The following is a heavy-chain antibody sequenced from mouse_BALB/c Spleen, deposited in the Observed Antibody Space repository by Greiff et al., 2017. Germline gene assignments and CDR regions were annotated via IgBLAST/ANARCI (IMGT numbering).Heavy chain of an antibody. V-gene: IGHV1-87*01. D-gene: IGHD2-4*01. CDR2: IYPGDGDT. CDR3: AKSSMITALDY. CDR1: GYTFTSYW. Sequence: QVQLKESGAELARPGASVKLSCKASGYTFTSYWMQWVNQRPGQGLEWIGAIYPGDGDTRYTQKFKGKATLTADNCSSTAYMQLSSWSSEDSAVYCCAKSSMITALDYWGQGTLVTVSA. J-gene: IGHJ3*01.